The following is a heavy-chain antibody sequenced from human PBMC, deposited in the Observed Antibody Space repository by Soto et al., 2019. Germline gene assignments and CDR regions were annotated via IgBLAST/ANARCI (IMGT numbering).Heavy chain of an antibody. J-gene: IGHJ4*02. D-gene: IGHD3-22*01. CDR3: ARQIYDSDTGPNFQYYFDS. CDR2: IVPSDSQT. Sequence: PGESLKISCKGSGYSFAGYWITWVRQKPGKGLEWMGRIVPSDSQTYCSPSFRGHVTISATKSITTVFLQWSSLRASDTAMYYCARQIYDSDTGPNFQYYFDSWGQGTPVTVSS. V-gene: IGHV5-10-1*01. CDR1: GYSFAGYW.